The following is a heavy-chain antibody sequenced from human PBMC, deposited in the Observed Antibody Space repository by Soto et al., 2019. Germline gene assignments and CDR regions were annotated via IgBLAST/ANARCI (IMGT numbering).Heavy chain of an antibody. V-gene: IGHV3-30*18. D-gene: IGHD5-12*01. Sequence: QVQLVESGGGVVQPGRSLRLSCAVSGFTFRSYGMHWVRQAPGKGLEWVAVISYDGSNKYYAASMKGRFTISRDNSKNTLYVQMNSLRAEDTAVYYCAKGSRDGYNSNWFDPWGQGTLVTVSS. CDR2: ISYDGSNK. J-gene: IGHJ5*02. CDR1: GFTFRSYG. CDR3: AKGSRDGYNSNWFDP.